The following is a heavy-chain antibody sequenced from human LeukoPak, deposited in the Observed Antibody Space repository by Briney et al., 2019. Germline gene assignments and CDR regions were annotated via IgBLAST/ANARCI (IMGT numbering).Heavy chain of an antibody. CDR3: ARGGLVVPAASFDY. J-gene: IGHJ4*02. V-gene: IGHV4-38-2*02. D-gene: IGHD2-2*01. Sequence: SETLSLTCTVSGGSISSYYWSWIRQPPGKGLEWIGSIYHSGSTYYNPSLKSRVTISVDTSKNQFSLKLSSVTAADTAVYYCARGGLVVPAASFDYWGQGTLVTVSS. CDR1: GGSISSYY. CDR2: IYHSGST.